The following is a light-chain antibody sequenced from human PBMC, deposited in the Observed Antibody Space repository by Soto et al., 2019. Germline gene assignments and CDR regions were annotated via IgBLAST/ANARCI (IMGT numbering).Light chain of an antibody. CDR2: SNT. J-gene: IGLJ3*02. V-gene: IGLV1-40*01. Sequence: QSVLTQPPSVSGAPGQTVTISCSGSSSNIGAGFDVHWYQQVPGTAPKLVLYSNTARPSGVPDRFSGSRSGSSGSLAITGLQPEDEADYYCATWDDSFRGLFGGGTKVTVL. CDR1: SSNIGAGFD. CDR3: ATWDDSFRGL.